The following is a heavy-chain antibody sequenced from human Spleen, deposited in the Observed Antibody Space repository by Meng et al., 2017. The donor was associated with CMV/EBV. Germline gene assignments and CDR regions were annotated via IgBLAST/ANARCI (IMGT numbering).Heavy chain of an antibody. V-gene: IGHV4-59*01. D-gene: IGHD3-3*01. CDR3: ARWDFWKGVGMDV. CDR2: IYYSTTT. Sequence: SETLSLTCTVSGGSMGTYYWSWIRQAPGKGLEWIGYIYYSTTTKYNASLKGRVTMFMDTSKNQFSMTLTSLTAADTAVYFCARWDFWKGVGMDVWGQGTTVTVSS. J-gene: IGHJ6*02. CDR1: GGSMGTYY.